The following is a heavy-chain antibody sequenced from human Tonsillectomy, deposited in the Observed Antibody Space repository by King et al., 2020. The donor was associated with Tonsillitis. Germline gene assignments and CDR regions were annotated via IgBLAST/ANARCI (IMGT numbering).Heavy chain of an antibody. D-gene: IGHD4-17*01. CDR2: ISGSGGST. Sequence: VQLVESGGGLVQPGGSLRLSCASSVFTFSSYAMSWVRQAPGKGLEWVSAISGSGGSTYYADSVKGRFTISRDNSKNTLYLQMNSLSAEDTAVYYCAKDRYGDYVFTWDFGGQGTLVTVSS. J-gene: IGHJ4*02. CDR1: VFTFSSYA. CDR3: AKDRYGDYVFTWDF. V-gene: IGHV3-23*04.